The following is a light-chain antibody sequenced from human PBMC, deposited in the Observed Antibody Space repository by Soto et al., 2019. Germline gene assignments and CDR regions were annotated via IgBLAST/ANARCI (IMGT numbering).Light chain of an antibody. V-gene: IGKV3-20*01. Sequence: EIVLTQSPGTLSLSPGERATLSCRASQSVSSSYLAWYQQKPSQAPRLLIYGASSRATGIPDRFSGSGSGTDFTLTISRLEPEEFAVYYCQQYGSSPRTFGQVTKVEIK. CDR3: QQYGSSPRT. J-gene: IGKJ1*01. CDR1: QSVSSSY. CDR2: GAS.